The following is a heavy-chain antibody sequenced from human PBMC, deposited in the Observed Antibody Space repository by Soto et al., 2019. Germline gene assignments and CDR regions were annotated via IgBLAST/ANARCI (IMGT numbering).Heavy chain of an antibody. CDR1: GFTFSSYW. D-gene: IGHD6-19*01. CDR2: INSDGSST. J-gene: IGHJ6*03. Sequence: PGGSLRLSCAASGFTFSSYWMHWVRQAPGKGLVWVSRINSDGSSTSYADSVKGRFTISRDNAKNTLYLQMNSLRAEDTAVYYCARAAVAEGYYYYYMDVWGKGTTVTVSS. CDR3: ARAAVAEGYYYYYMDV. V-gene: IGHV3-74*01.